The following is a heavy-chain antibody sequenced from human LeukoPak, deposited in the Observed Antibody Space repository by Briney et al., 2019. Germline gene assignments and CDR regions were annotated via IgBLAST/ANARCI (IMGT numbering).Heavy chain of an antibody. J-gene: IGHJ4*02. Sequence: PGWSLRLSCAASGFTVSSSYMSWVRQAPGKGLEWVSIISSAGTTYYADSVKGRFTISRDNSKNTVYLQVNSLRDEDTAVYYCARDLEAANTYYFDYWGQGTVVTVSS. V-gene: IGHV3-66*01. CDR3: ARDLEAANTYYFDY. CDR1: GFTVSSSY. CDR2: ISSAGTT. D-gene: IGHD6-13*01.